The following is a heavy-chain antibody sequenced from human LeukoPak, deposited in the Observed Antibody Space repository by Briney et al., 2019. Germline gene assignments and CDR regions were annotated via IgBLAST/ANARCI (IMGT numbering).Heavy chain of an antibody. D-gene: IGHD2-15*01. CDR3: ARESTPGMNFDS. V-gene: IGHV3-7*01. CDR2: IKQEGSEK. CDR1: GCSFSKYW. Sequence: PGGSLRLSCAASGCSFSKYWMSWVRQAPGKGLEWVANIKQEGSEKYYVDSVKGRFTISRDNAKNSLYLQMNSLRAEDTAVYYCARESTPGMNFDSWGQGTLVTVSP. J-gene: IGHJ4*02.